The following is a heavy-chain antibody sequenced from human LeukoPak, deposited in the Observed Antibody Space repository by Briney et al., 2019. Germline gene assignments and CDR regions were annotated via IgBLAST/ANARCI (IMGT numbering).Heavy chain of an antibody. CDR3: ATERGYSYGSRFYFDY. J-gene: IGHJ4*02. V-gene: IGHV1-69*05. Sequence: SSVKVSCKASGGTFSSYAISWVRQAPGQGLEWMGRIIPIFGTANYEQKFQGRVTITTDESTSTAYMELSSLRSEDTAVYYCATERGYSYGSRFYFDYWGQGTLVTVSS. CDR1: GGTFSSYA. CDR2: IIPIFGTA. D-gene: IGHD5-18*01.